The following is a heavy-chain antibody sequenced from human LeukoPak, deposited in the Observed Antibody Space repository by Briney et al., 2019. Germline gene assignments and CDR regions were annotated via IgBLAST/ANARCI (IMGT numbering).Heavy chain of an antibody. CDR1: GFTFSSYG. D-gene: IGHD6-19*01. CDR3: ARRPGGSSDWYEYYFDY. Sequence: GGSLRLSCAASGFTFSSYGMHWVRQAPGKGLEWVAFIRYDGSNKYYADSVKGRFTISRDNSKNTLYLQMNSLRAEDTAVYYCARRPGGSSDWYEYYFDYWGQGTLVTVSS. V-gene: IGHV3-30*02. J-gene: IGHJ4*02. CDR2: IRYDGSNK.